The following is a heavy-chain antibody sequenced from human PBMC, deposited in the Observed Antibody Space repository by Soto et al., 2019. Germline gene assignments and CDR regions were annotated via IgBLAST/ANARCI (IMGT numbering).Heavy chain of an antibody. CDR2: ISWNSGSI. D-gene: IGHD6-19*01. CDR3: AKDATVAGTLRYFDY. J-gene: IGHJ4*02. CDR1: GFTFDDYA. Sequence: EVQLVESGGGLVQPGRSLRLSCAASGFTFDDYAMHWVRQAPGKGLEWVSGISWNSGSIGYADSVKGRFTISRDNAKNSLYLQMNSLRAEDTALYYCAKDATVAGTLRYFDYWGQGTLVTVS. V-gene: IGHV3-9*01.